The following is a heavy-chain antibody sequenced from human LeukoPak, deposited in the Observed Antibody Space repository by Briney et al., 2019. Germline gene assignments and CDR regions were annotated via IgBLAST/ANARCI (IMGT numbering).Heavy chain of an antibody. CDR2: INPNSGGT. D-gene: IGHD5-12*01. CDR3: ARDSQWLRLMGIDY. V-gene: IGHV1-2*02. CDR1: GYTFTGYY. Sequence: ASVKVSCKASGYTFTGYYMHWVRQAPGQGLEWMGWINPNSGGTNYAQKFQGGVTMTRDTSISTAYMELSRLRSDDTAVYYCARDSQWLRLMGIDYWGQGTLVTVSS. J-gene: IGHJ4*02.